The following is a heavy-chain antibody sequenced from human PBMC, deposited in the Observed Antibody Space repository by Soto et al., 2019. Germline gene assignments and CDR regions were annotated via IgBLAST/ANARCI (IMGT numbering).Heavy chain of an antibody. CDR2: ISGSGGST. CDR3: AKEHRGRQYSSSWYGFDP. J-gene: IGHJ5*02. Sequence: PGGSLRLSCAASGFTFSSYAMSWVRQAPGKGLEWVSAISGSGGSTYYADSVKGRFTISRDNSKNTLYLQMNSLRAEDTAVYYCAKEHRGRQYSSSWYGFDPWGQGTLVTVSS. CDR1: GFTFSSYA. D-gene: IGHD6-13*01. V-gene: IGHV3-23*01.